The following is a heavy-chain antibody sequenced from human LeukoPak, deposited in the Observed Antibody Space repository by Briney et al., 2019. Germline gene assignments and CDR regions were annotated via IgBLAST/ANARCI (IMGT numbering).Heavy chain of an antibody. CDR2: IRYDGSNK. CDR1: GFTFSNYG. J-gene: IGHJ6*03. CDR3: ATSTVTTSYNYYYYYRHV. Sequence: GGSMSLSCTVSGFTFSNYGMQWVRQAPGRGLEWVAFIRYDGSNKYYADYVKGRFTISRDNSKNTLYLQMNSLRPEDTAVYYCATSTVTTSYNYYYYYRHVWGKGTTVTVSS. V-gene: IGHV3-30*02. D-gene: IGHD4-11*01.